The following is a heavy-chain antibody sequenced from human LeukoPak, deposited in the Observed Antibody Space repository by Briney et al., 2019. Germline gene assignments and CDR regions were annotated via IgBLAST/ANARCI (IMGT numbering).Heavy chain of an antibody. Sequence: GASVKVSCKASGYTFTSYGISCVRQAPGQGLEWMGWISAYNGNTNYAQKLQGRVTMTTDTSTSTAYMELRSLRSDDTAVYYCARDTYYYGSGSYDYWGQGTLVTVSS. CDR1: GYTFTSYG. D-gene: IGHD3-10*01. J-gene: IGHJ4*02. CDR2: ISAYNGNT. V-gene: IGHV1-18*04. CDR3: ARDTYYYGSGSYDY.